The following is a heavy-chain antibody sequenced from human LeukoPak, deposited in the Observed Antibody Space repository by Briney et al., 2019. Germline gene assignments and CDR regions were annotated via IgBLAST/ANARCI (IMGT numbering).Heavy chain of an antibody. CDR1: GASINNNY. J-gene: IGHJ2*01. Sequence: SETLSLTCAVSGASINNNYWTWVRQPPGKGLEWIGYIYSNGDTNYNPSLKGRVTMSIETSKNQFSLQLPSVTAADTAVYYCASGTFDGPLYGTYWYFHVWGRGTLVTVSS. CDR3: ASGTFDGPLYGTYWYFHV. CDR2: IYSNGDT. V-gene: IGHV4-59*01. D-gene: IGHD1-14*01.